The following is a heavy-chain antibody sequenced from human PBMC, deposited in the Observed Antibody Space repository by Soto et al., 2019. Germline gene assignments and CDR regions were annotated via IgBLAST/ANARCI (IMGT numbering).Heavy chain of an antibody. Sequence: QAQLVQSGAEVKKPGASVKVSCKASGYTLSSFGIHWVRQAPGQRLEWMGWINAGNGNTKYSQKLQGRVTFSRDTSANTAYMELTSLTSEDTAGYYCVRTRQQWLVGDSWGQGSLVTVSS. D-gene: IGHD6-19*01. CDR1: GYTLSSFG. J-gene: IGHJ4*02. V-gene: IGHV1-3*01. CDR2: INAGNGNT. CDR3: VRTRQQWLVGDS.